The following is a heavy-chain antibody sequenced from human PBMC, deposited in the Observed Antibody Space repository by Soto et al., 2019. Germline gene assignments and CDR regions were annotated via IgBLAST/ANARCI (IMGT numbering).Heavy chain of an antibody. CDR1: GFTFSSYA. CDR2: ISGSGGST. Sequence: GGSLRLSCAASGFTFSSYAMSWVRQAPGKGLEWVSAISGSGGSTYYADSVKGRFTISRDNSKNTLYLQMNSLRAEDTAVYYCAKAHYYDSSGYPVFDYWGQGTLVTVSS. D-gene: IGHD3-22*01. J-gene: IGHJ4*02. CDR3: AKAHYYDSSGYPVFDY. V-gene: IGHV3-23*01.